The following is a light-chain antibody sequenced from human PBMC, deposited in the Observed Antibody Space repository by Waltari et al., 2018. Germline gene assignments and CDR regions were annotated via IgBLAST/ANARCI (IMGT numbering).Light chain of an antibody. Sequence: DIQLTQSPSSLSASIGDRVTITCRASQGISNYLGWFQQKPGKAPKPLIYGSSILQRGVPSKFSGSGFETDFSLTISSLQPEDFGSYYCQQYYSYPLTFGGGTKVEIK. CDR2: GSS. J-gene: IGKJ4*01. V-gene: IGKV1-16*02. CDR1: QGISNY. CDR3: QQYYSYPLT.